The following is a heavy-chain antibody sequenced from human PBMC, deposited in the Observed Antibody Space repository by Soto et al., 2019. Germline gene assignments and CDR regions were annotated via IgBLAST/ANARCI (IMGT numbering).Heavy chain of an antibody. CDR2: IDPKSGGT. V-gene: IGHV1-2*02. CDR1: GPTFIAYY. D-gene: IGHD5-12*01. J-gene: IGHJ4*02. CDR3: ARVSVDVPE. Sequence: QLVQSGAEVKKPGASVKVSCKTSGPTFIAYYIHWVRQAPGQGIEWMGWIDPKSGGTTYGQKFLGRVTMTRDTSINTVYRQLNTLTYDDTALYYCARVSVDVPEWGQGTLITVSS.